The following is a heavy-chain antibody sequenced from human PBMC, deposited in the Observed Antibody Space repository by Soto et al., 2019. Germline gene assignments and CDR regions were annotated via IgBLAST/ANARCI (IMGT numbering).Heavy chain of an antibody. CDR1: GGSFSGYY. V-gene: IGHV4-34*01. J-gene: IGHJ5*02. D-gene: IGHD6-13*01. CDR2: INHSGST. CDR3: ARARSVGAAAGRRNWFDP. Sequence: SETLSLTCAVYGGSFSGYYWSWIRQPPGKGLEWIGEINHSGSTNYNPSLKSRVTISVDTSKNQFSLKLSSVTAADTAVYYCARARSVGAAAGRRNWFDPWGQGTLVTVSS.